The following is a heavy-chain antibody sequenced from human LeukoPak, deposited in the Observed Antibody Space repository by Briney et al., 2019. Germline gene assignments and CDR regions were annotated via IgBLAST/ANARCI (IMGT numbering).Heavy chain of an antibody. Sequence: SETLSLTCTVSGGSISSYYWSWIRQAAGKGLEWIGRIYISGSTNYNPSLKSRVTMSVDTSKNQFSLKLSSVTAADTAVYYCASSHGSGSYYTLAFDYWGQGTLVTVSS. D-gene: IGHD3-10*01. CDR2: IYISGST. CDR1: GGSISSYY. CDR3: ASSHGSGSYYTLAFDY. J-gene: IGHJ4*02. V-gene: IGHV4-4*07.